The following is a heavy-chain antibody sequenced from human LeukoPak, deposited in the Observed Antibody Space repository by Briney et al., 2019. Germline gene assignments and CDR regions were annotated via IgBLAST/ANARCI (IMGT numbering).Heavy chain of an antibody. CDR1: GFTFSNFG. J-gene: IGHJ4*02. CDR3: AGDKYGYNTPIDY. V-gene: IGHV3-30-3*01. CDR2: ISYDGSNK. D-gene: IGHD5-24*01. Sequence: GGSLRLSCAASGFTFSNFGMYWVRQAPGKGLEWVAVISYDGSNKYHADSVKGRFTISRDNSKNTLYLQMNSLRLEDTAVYYCAGDKYGYNTPIDYWGQGTLVTVSS.